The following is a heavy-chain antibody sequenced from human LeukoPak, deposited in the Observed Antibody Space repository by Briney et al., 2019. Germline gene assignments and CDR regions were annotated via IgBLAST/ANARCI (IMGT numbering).Heavy chain of an antibody. D-gene: IGHD2-2*01. Sequence: ASVKVSCKASGYTFTGYYMHWVRQAPGQGLEWMGWINPSSGGTNYAQKFQGRVTMTRDTSISTAYMELSRLRSDDTAVYYCARDVGEYCSSVSCYASDYWGQGTLVTVSS. V-gene: IGHV1-2*02. CDR3: ARDVGEYCSSVSCYASDY. CDR1: GYTFTGYY. J-gene: IGHJ4*02. CDR2: INPSSGGT.